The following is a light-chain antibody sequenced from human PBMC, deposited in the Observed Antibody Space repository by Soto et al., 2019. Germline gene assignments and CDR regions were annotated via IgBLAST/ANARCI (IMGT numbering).Light chain of an antibody. J-gene: IGKJ1*01. CDR2: GVS. CDR1: QTVSSSR. CDR3: HQYGTSPWT. V-gene: IGKV3-20*01. Sequence: EIVLTQSPGTLSLSPGERTTLSCRASQTVSSSRLAWYQQKPGQAPRLLIYGVSSRATGIPDRFSGSGSETDFTLTISRLEPEDFAVYHCHQYGTSPWTLGQGTKVEIK.